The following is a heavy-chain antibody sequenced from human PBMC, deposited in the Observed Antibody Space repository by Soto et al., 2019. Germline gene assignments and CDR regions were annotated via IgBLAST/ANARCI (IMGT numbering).Heavy chain of an antibody. Sequence: GSDRHCGASGKCVVLGGGLSGEHQAQGKGLEWVSAISGSGGSTYYADSVKGRFTISRDNSKNTLYLQMNSLRAEDTAVYYCAKDQGGAAAYYYYGMHVWGQGTTFTV. CDR3: AKDQGGAAAYYYYGMHV. CDR1: KCVVLGGG. D-gene: IGHD1-26*01. CDR2: ISGSGGST. V-gene: IGHV3-23*01. J-gene: IGHJ6*02.